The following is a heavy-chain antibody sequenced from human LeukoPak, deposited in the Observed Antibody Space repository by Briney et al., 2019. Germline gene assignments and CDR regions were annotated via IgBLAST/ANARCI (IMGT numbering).Heavy chain of an antibody. D-gene: IGHD4/OR15-4a*01. CDR2: INPNSGGT. V-gene: IGHV1-2*02. J-gene: IGHJ4*02. Sequence: ASVKVSCKASGYTFTGYYMHWVRQAPGQGLEWMGWINPNSGGTNYAQKFQGRVTMTRDTSISTAYMGLSRLRSDDTAVYYCARVAGAHDYEGPGLDYWGQGTLVTVSS. CDR1: GYTFTGYY. CDR3: ARVAGAHDYEGPGLDY.